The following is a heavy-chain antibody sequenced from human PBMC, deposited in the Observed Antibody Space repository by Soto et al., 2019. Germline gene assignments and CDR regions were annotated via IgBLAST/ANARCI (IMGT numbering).Heavy chain of an antibody. D-gene: IGHD3-3*01. CDR3: TQRITYYDFWSGPHHAFDI. Sequence: GGSLRLSCAASGFTFSNAWMSWVRQAPGKGLEWVGRIKSKTDGGTTDYAAPVKGRFTSLRDDSKNTLYLQMNSLKTEDTAVYYCTQRITYYDFWSGPHHAFDIWGQGTMVTVSS. CDR1: GFTFSNAW. CDR2: IKSKTDGGTT. J-gene: IGHJ3*02. V-gene: IGHV3-15*01.